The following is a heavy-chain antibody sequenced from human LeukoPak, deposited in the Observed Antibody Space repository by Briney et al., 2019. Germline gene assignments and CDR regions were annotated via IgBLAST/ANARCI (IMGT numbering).Heavy chain of an antibody. Sequence: SETLSLTCAVSGYSISSGYYWGWIRQPPGKGLEWIGSIYHSGSTYYNPSLKSRVTISVDTSKNQFSLKLSSVTAADTAVYYCARPITIFGVVIPFFDYWGQGTLVTVSS. D-gene: IGHD3-3*01. CDR2: IYHSGST. V-gene: IGHV4-38-2*01. J-gene: IGHJ4*02. CDR1: GYSISSGYY. CDR3: ARPITIFGVVIPFFDY.